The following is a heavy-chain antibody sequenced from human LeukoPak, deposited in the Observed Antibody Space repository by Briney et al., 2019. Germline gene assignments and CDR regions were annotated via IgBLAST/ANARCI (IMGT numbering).Heavy chain of an antibody. CDR1: GYSFTNYW. V-gene: IGHV5-51*01. J-gene: IGHJ3*01. Sequence: GESLRISCKGSGYSFTNYWIGWLRQMPGKGLEWMGIIYPGDSDIRNSPSFQGRVTISVDKSISTVYLQWSSLKASDTAMYYCARDGPVPTTADVFDFWGQGTMVTVSS. CDR3: ARDGPVPTTADVFDF. D-gene: IGHD2-2*01. CDR2: IYPGDSDI.